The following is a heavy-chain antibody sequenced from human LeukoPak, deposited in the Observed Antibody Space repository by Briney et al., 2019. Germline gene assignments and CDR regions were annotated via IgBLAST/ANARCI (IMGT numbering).Heavy chain of an antibody. CDR3: ARGVQIRYYYYMDV. CDR2: IYYSGST. Sequence: PSETLSLTCTVSGGSISSYYWSWIRQPPGKRLEWIGYIYYSGSTNYNPSLKSRVTISVDTSKNQFSLKLSSVTAADTAVYYCARGVQIRYYYYMDVWGKGTTVTVSS. D-gene: IGHD1-1*01. CDR1: GGSISSYY. V-gene: IGHV4-59*01. J-gene: IGHJ6*03.